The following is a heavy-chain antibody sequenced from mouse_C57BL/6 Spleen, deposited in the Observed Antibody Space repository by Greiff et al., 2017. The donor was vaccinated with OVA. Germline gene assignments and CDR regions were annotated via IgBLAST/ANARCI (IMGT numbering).Heavy chain of an antibody. Sequence: EVQLQQSGPELVKPGASVKISCKASGYTFTDYYMNWVKQSHGKSLEWIGDINPNNGGTSYNQKFKGKATLTVDKSSSTAYMELRSLTSADSAVYYCARSTDYYAMDYWGQGTSVTVSS. CDR1: GYTFTDYY. V-gene: IGHV1-26*01. CDR2: INPNNGGT. J-gene: IGHJ4*01. CDR3: ARSTDYYAMDY.